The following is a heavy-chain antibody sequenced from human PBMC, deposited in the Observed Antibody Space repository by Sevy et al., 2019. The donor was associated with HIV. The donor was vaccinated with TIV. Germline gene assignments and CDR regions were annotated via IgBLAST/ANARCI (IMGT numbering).Heavy chain of an antibody. J-gene: IGHJ4*02. Sequence: SETLSLTCTVSGGSISSYYWSWIRQPAGKGLEWIGRIYTSGSTNYNPSLKSRVTMAVDTSKNQFSLKLGSVTAADTAVYYCARDDSSGYYSAGEFDYWGQGTLVTVSS. CDR3: ARDDSSGYYSAGEFDY. CDR1: GGSISSYY. D-gene: IGHD3-22*01. V-gene: IGHV4-4*07. CDR2: IYTSGST.